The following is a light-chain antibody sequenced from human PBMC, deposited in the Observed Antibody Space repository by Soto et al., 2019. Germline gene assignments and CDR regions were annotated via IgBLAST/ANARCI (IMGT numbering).Light chain of an antibody. J-gene: IGKJ4*01. CDR3: QHYYSSPLT. CDR2: WAS. CDR1: LIVFSRSNNKTY. Sequence: VLTESPASLAVSLVERATINCKSSLIVFSRSNNKTYLAWYQQKPGQPPKVLISWASTRESGVPDRFSGSGSGTDFTLTISRLQAEDVAVYYCQHYYSSPLTFGGGTKVDIK. V-gene: IGKV4-1*01.